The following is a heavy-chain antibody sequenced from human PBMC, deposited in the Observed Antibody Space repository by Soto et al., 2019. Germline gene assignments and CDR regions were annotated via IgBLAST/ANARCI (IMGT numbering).Heavy chain of an antibody. V-gene: IGHV4-34*01. D-gene: IGHD6-13*01. Sequence: SFSGYYWSWIRQPPGKGLEWIGEINHSGSTNYNPSLKSRVTISVDTSKNQFSLKLSSVTAADTAVYYCARGKSSSWYVYYFDYWGQGTLVTVSS. J-gene: IGHJ4*02. CDR3: ARGKSSSWYVYYFDY. CDR1: SFSGYY. CDR2: INHSGST.